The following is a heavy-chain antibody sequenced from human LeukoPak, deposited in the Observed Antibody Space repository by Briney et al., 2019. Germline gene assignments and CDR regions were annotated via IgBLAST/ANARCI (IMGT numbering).Heavy chain of an antibody. D-gene: IGHD3-22*01. CDR3: AKASHYDNSGYQYYFDY. Sequence: GGSLRLSGAASGFTFSSYAMSWVRQAPGTGLNWVSAISGSGGSTYYADSVKGRFTISRDNSKNTLYLQVNSLRAEDTAVYYCAKASHYDNSGYQYYFDYWGQGTLVTVSS. CDR2: ISGSGGST. V-gene: IGHV3-23*01. J-gene: IGHJ4*02. CDR1: GFTFSSYA.